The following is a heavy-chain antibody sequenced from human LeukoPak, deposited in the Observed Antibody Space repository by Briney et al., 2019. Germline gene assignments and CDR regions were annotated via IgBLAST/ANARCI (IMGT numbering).Heavy chain of an antibody. V-gene: IGHV3-7*04. CDR2: IKQDGSEK. CDR3: ARGEYYYDGGY. J-gene: IGHJ4*02. D-gene: IGHD3-22*01. CDR1: GLTFSDYW. Sequence: GGSLRLSCVASGLTFSDYWMSWVRQAPGKGLEWVANIKQDGSEKYYVDSVKGRFTISRDNAKNSLFLQMNSLRAEDTALYYCARGEYYYDGGYWGQGTLVTVSS.